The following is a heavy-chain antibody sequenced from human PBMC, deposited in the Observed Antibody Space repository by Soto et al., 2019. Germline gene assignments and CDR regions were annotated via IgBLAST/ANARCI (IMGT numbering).Heavy chain of an antibody. CDR2: IIPIFGTA. Sequence: SVKVSCKASGGTFSSYAISWVRQAPGQGLEWMGGIIPIFGTANYAQKFQGRVTITADESTSTAYMELSSLRSEDTAVYYCASPLGGRYSSGGSCHYYYGMDVWGQGTTVTVS. CDR1: GGTFSSYA. D-gene: IGHD2-15*01. J-gene: IGHJ6*02. V-gene: IGHV1-69*13. CDR3: ASPLGGRYSSGGSCHYYYGMDV.